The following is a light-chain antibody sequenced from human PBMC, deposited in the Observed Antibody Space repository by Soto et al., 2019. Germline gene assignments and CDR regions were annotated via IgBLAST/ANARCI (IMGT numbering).Light chain of an antibody. CDR2: DAS. J-gene: IGKJ1*01. CDR3: HQYGSSPRT. Sequence: EIVLTQSPGTLSLSPGERATLSCRASQSVSSSYLAWYQQTPGQAPRLLIYDASSRATGIPDRFSGSGSGTDSTLTISRLEPEDFAVYYCHQYGSSPRTFGQGTKV. CDR1: QSVSSSY. V-gene: IGKV3-20*01.